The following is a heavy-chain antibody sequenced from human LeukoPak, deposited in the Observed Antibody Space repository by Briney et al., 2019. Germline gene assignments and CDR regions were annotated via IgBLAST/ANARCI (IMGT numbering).Heavy chain of an antibody. CDR3: AIDRYDRGVEDY. Sequence: ASVKVSCKASGYTFTGYYMHWVRQAPGKGLEWMGGFDPEDGETIYALEFQGRITMTEDATSDTAYMELSSLRSDDTAVYYCAIDRYDRGVEDYWGQGTLVTVSS. CDR2: FDPEDGET. J-gene: IGHJ4*02. CDR1: GYTFTGYY. D-gene: IGHD3-22*01. V-gene: IGHV1-24*01.